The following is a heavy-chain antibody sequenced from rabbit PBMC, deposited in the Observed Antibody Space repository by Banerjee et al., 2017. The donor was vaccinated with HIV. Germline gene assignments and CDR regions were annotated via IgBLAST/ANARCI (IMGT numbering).Heavy chain of an antibody. D-gene: IGHD8-1*01. Sequence: QQQLEESGGGLVKPGGILTPTCKASGIDFSSYYRMCWVRQAPGRGLELSACIYTTSGSSWYASWVNGRFTISRSTSLNTVDLQMTSLTAAHTASYFCVRAGVYAGSSSYTGFDFNLWGQGTLVTVS. J-gene: IGHJ4*01. CDR1: GIDFSSYYR. CDR2: IYTTSGSS. CDR3: VRAGVYAGSSSYTGFDFNL. V-gene: IGHV1S43*01.